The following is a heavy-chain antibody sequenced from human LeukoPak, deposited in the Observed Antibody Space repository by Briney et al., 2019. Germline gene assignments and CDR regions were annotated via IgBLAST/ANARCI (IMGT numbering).Heavy chain of an antibody. D-gene: IGHD3-10*01. V-gene: IGHV1-2*04. CDR1: GGTFSSYA. J-gene: IGHJ4*02. CDR2: INPNSGGT. CDR3: ARDYGSGSYYYP. Sequence: ASVKVSCKASGGTFSSYAISWVRQAPGQGLEWMGWINPNSGGTNYAQKFQGWVTMTRDTSISTAYMELSRLRSDDTAVYYCARDYGSGSYYYPWGQGTLVTVSS.